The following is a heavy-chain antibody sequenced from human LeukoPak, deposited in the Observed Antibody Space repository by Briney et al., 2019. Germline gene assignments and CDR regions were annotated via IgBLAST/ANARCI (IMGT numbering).Heavy chain of an antibody. CDR1: GYTFTSYG. D-gene: IGHD2-2*01. CDR2: ISAYNGNT. V-gene: IGHV1-18*01. Sequence: ASVKVSCKASGYTFTSYGISWVRQAPRQGLEWVGWISAYNGNTNYAQKLQGRVTMTTDTSTGTAYMELRSLRSDDTAVYYCARDGEDIVVVPAVHFDYWGQGTLVTVSS. CDR3: ARDGEDIVVVPAVHFDY. J-gene: IGHJ4*02.